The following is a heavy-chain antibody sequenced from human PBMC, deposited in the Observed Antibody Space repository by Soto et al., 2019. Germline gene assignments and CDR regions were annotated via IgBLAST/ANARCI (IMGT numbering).Heavy chain of an antibody. J-gene: IGHJ3*02. D-gene: IGHD3-3*01. CDR2: IYYSGST. V-gene: IGHV4-39*01. CDR1: GGSISSSSYY. Sequence: QLQLQESGPGLVKPSETLSLTCTVSGGSISSSSYYWGWIRQPPGKGLEWIGSIYYSGSTYYNPSLKSRVTISVDTSKNQFSLKLSSVTAADTAVYYCARLGGYYDFWSGDAFDIWGQGTMVTVSS. CDR3: ARLGGYYDFWSGDAFDI.